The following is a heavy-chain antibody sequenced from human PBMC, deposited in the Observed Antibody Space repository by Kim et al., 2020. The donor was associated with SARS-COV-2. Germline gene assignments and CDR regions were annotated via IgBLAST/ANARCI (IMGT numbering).Heavy chain of an antibody. D-gene: IGHD6-13*01. Sequence: SETLSLTCTVSGGSISSYYWSWIRQPPGKGLEWIGYIYYSGSTNYNPSLKSRVTISVDTSKNQFSLKLSSVTAADMAVYYCARDLGGYSSSWYYYYGMDV. CDR3: ARDLGGYSSSWYYYYGMDV. CDR2: IYYSGST. J-gene: IGHJ6*01. CDR1: GGSISSYY. V-gene: IGHV4-59*01.